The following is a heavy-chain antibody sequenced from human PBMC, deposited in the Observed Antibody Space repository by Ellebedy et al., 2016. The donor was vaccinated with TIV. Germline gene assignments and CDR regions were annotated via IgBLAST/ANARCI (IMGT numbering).Heavy chain of an antibody. CDR1: GFNFSTYG. D-gene: IGHD3-9*01. CDR3: ARKEYADDWFELF. J-gene: IGHJ4*02. CDR2: ISAGGNHT. Sequence: GESLKISCAASGFNFSTYGMSWVRQAPGKGLEWVSGISAGGNHTHYGASVKGRFTISRDNSKNTAYLQMNRLRAEDTAVYYCARKEYADDWFELFWGQGTQVTVSS. V-gene: IGHV3-23*01.